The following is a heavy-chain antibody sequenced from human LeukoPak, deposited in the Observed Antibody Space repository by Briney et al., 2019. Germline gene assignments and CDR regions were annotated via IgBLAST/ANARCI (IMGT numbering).Heavy chain of an antibody. CDR1: GGSISSYY. D-gene: IGHD3-10*01. CDR2: IYYSGST. J-gene: IGHJ6*02. CDR3: ARDRGRLYGMDV. Sequence: PSETLSLTCTVSGGSISSYYWSWTRQPPGKGLEWIGYIYYSGSTNYNPSLKSRVTISVDTSKNQFSLKLSSVTAADTAVYYCARDRGRLYGMDVWGQGTTVTVSS. V-gene: IGHV4-59*01.